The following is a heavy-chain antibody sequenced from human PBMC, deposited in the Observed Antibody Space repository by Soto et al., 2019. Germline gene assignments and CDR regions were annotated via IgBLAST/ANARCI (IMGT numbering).Heavy chain of an antibody. CDR1: GFTFSSYW. Sequence: GGSLRLSCAASGFTFSSYWMSWVRQAPGKGLEWVANIKQDGSEKYYVDSVKGRFTISRDNAKNSLYLQMNSLRAEDTAVYYCARAKGYDFWSGYYLYGMDVWGQGTTVTVSS. CDR3: ARAKGYDFWSGYYLYGMDV. J-gene: IGHJ6*02. V-gene: IGHV3-7*05. CDR2: IKQDGSEK. D-gene: IGHD3-3*01.